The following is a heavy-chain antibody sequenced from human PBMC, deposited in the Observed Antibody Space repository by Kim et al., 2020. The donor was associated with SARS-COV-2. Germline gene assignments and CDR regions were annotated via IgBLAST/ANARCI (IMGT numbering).Heavy chain of an antibody. CDR3: ARDLVGATTLFDY. V-gene: IGHV1-3*01. D-gene: IGHD1-26*01. Sequence: KYSQKFQGRVTITREPSASKAYMELSSLRSEDTAVYYCARDLVGATTLFDYWGQGTLVTVSS. J-gene: IGHJ4*02.